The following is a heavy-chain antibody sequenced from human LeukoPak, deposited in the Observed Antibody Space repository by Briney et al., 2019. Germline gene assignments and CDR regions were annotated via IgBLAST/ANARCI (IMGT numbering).Heavy chain of an antibody. Sequence: PSETLSLTCAVSGGSISSGGYSWSWIRQPPGKGLEWIGYIYHSGSTYYNPSLKSRVTISVDRSKNQFSLKLSSVTAADTAVYYCARVRVGSGGVPQTNYDYVWGSYRPPEYYFDYWGQGTLVTVSS. V-gene: IGHV4-30-2*01. J-gene: IGHJ4*02. CDR2: IYHSGST. D-gene: IGHD3-16*02. CDR1: GGSISSGGYS. CDR3: ARVRVGSGGVPQTNYDYVWGSYRPPEYYFDY.